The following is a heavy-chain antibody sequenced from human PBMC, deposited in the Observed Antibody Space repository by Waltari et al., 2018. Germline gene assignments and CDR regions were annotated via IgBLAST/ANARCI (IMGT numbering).Heavy chain of an antibody. CDR3: AARGLDDLDY. CDR1: GGSISSGGYY. Sequence: QVQLQESGPGLVKPSQTLSLTCTVSGGSISSGGYYWSWIRQHPGKCLEWIGYIYYSGSTYYNPSLKSRVTISVDTSKNQYALKLSSVTAADTAVYYCAARGLDDLDYWGQGTLVTVSS. D-gene: IGHD1-1*01. J-gene: IGHJ4*02. V-gene: IGHV4-31*03. CDR2: IYYSGST.